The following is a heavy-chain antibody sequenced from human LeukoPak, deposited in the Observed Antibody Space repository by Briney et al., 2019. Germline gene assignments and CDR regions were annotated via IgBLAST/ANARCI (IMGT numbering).Heavy chain of an antibody. CDR1: GGSISSYY. J-gene: IGHJ3*01. D-gene: IGHD1-26*01. Sequence: SETLSLTCTVSGGSISSYYWTWIRQPPGKGREWIEDIYITGCTNYNPYLKKRVTMPVDTPKNQFSLRLSSVTAADTAVYYCARVRIGETSYDASDVWGLGTMVTVSS. CDR3: ARVRIGETSYDASDV. CDR2: IYITGCT. V-gene: IGHV4-59*13.